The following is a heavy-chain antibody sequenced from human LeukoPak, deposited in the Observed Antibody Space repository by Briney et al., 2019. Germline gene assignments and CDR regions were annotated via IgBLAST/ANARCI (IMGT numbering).Heavy chain of an antibody. CDR3: ARDHAVVVPAAIPVWFDP. CDR2: IRYDGSNK. D-gene: IGHD2-2*01. CDR1: GFTFSSYG. J-gene: IGHJ5*02. V-gene: IGHV3-30*02. Sequence: GGSLRLSCAASGFTFSSYGMHWVRQAPGKGLEWVAFIRYDGSNKYYADSVKGRFTISRDNSKNTLYLQMNSLRSDDTAVYYCARDHAVVVPAAIPVWFDPWGQGTLVTVSS.